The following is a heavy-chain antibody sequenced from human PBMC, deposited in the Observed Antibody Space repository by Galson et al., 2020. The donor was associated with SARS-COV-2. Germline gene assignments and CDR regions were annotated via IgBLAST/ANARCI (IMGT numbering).Heavy chain of an antibody. V-gene: IGHV4-4*07. J-gene: IGHJ5*02. CDR3: ARDNGDYYGSGWFDP. D-gene: IGHD3-10*01. CDR1: GGSISSYY. CDR2: IYTSGSTT. Sequence: SETLSLTCTVSGGSISSYYWSWIRQPAGKGLEWIGRIYTSGSTTNYNPSLKSRVTMSLDTSKNQFSLKLSSVTAADTAVYYCARDNGDYYGSGWFDPWGQGTLVTVSS.